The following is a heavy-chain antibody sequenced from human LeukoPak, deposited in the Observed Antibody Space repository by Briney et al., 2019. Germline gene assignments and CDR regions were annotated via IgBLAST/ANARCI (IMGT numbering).Heavy chain of an antibody. J-gene: IGHJ4*02. D-gene: IGHD3-22*01. CDR2: INHSGST. CDR3: ARGGKTYYYDSSGYYYDSYFDY. V-gene: IGHV4-34*01. Sequence: PSETLSLTCAVYGGSFSGYYWSWIRQPPGKGLEWIGEINHSGSTNYNPSLKSRVTISVDTSKNQFSLKLSSVTAADTAVYYCARGGKTYYYDSSGYYYDSYFDYWGQGTLVTVSS. CDR1: GGSFSGYY.